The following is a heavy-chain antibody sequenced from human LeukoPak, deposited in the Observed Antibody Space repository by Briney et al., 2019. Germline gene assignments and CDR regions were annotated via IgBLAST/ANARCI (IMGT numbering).Heavy chain of an antibody. CDR1: GYTFTSYY. Sequence: GASVKVSCKASGYTFTSYYMHWVRQAPGQGLEWMGIINPSGGSTSYAQKFQGRVTMTRDTSTSTVYMELSSLRSEDTAVYYCARGILLRWFGELLTAPRGPFDYWGQGTLVTVSS. CDR3: ARGILLRWFGELLTAPRGPFDY. J-gene: IGHJ4*02. D-gene: IGHD3-10*01. V-gene: IGHV1-46*01. CDR2: INPSGGST.